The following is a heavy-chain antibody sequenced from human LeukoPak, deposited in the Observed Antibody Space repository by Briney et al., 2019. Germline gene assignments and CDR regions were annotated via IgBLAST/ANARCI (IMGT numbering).Heavy chain of an antibody. Sequence: SETLSLTCTVSGYSISSGYYWGWIRQPPGKGLEWIGNIYHSGSTYYTPSLKSRVTISVDTSKNQFFLKLSSVTAADTAVYYCARVGGSGTLFDYWGQGNLVTVSS. D-gene: IGHD3-10*01. CDR1: GYSISSGYY. J-gene: IGHJ4*02. CDR3: ARVGGSGTLFDY. CDR2: IYHSGST. V-gene: IGHV4-38-2*02.